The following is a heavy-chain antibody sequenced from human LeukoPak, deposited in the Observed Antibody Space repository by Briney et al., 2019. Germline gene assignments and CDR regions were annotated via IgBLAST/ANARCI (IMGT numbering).Heavy chain of an antibody. V-gene: IGHV4-59*08. CDR2: MYYSGST. CDR1: GGSISSYY. CDR3: AGGVHNGAFDT. Sequence: SETLSLTCTVSGGSISSYYWSWIRQPPGKGLEWIGYMYYSGSTNYNPRVTIPVDTSKNQFSLKLSSVTAADTAVYYCAGGVHNGAFDTWGQGTMVTVSS. D-gene: IGHD1-14*01. J-gene: IGHJ3*02.